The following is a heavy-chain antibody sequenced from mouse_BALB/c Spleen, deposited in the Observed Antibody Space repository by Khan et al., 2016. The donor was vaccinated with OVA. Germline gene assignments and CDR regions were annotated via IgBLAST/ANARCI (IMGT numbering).Heavy chain of an antibody. Sequence: EVQLVETGPSLVKPSQTLSLTCSVTGDSITSGYWSWIRKFPGNKLEYMGYMIYTGYTDYNPSLKSRIAILRHTSKNQYYLQLNSVNAEDPATYYCARSTYRYAFAYWGQGTLVTVSA. V-gene: IGHV3-8*02. CDR3: ARSTYRYAFAY. J-gene: IGHJ3*01. CDR2: MIYTGYT. D-gene: IGHD2-14*01. CDR1: GDSITSGY.